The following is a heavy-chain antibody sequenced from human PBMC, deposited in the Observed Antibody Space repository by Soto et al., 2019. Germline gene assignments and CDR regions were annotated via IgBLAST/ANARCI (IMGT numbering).Heavy chain of an antibody. D-gene: IGHD5-18*01. CDR1: GGSFSGYY. V-gene: IGHV4-34*01. J-gene: IGHJ5*02. CDR2: INHSGST. Sequence: ASETLSLTCTVYGGSFSGYYWSWIRQPPGEGLEWIGEINHSGSTNYNPSLKSRVTISVDTSENQFSLKVSSVTAADTAVYYCARWGYNNGYRFDPWGQGTLVTVSS. CDR3: ARWGYNNGYRFDP.